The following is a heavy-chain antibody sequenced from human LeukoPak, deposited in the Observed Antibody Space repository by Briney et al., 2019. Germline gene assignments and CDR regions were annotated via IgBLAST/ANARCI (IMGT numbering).Heavy chain of an antibody. Sequence: PSQTLILTCTVSRGSISSSTYYPGWIRQPPGKGLEWIGSISYSGPTYYNPSLKSRVAISVDTSKNPFYLNLNSVAATDTAVYYCARQLRRTSGWYIDCWGQGTLVAV. J-gene: IGHJ4*02. D-gene: IGHD6-19*01. CDR1: RGSISSSTYY. CDR3: ARQLRRTSGWYIDC. CDR2: ISYSGPT. V-gene: IGHV4-39*01.